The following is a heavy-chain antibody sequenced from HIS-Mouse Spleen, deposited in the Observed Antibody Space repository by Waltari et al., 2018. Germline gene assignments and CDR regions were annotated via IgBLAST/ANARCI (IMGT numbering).Heavy chain of an antibody. CDR3: AREIPYSSSWYDWYFDL. CDR1: GASISRRSYS. V-gene: IGHV4-39*07. Sequence: QLQLQESGPGLVKPSETLSITCTVSGASISRRSYSWGWIRQPPGKGLEWIGSIYYSGSTYYNPSLKSRVTISVDTSKNQFSLKLSSVTAADTAVYYCAREIPYSSSWYDWYFDLWGRGTLVTVSS. D-gene: IGHD6-13*01. CDR2: IYYSGST. J-gene: IGHJ2*01.